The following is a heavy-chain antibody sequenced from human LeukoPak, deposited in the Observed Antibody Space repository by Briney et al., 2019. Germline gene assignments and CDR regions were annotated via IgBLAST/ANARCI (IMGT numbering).Heavy chain of an antibody. Sequence: GGSLRLSCAASGFTFSSYAMSWVRQAPGKGLEWVSGISGSGGSTLYADSVKGRFTISRDNSKKTVYLQMNSLRAEDTAVYYCAKDRVAHFFYWYFDLWGRGTLVTVSS. CDR3: AKDRVAHFFYWYFDL. CDR2: ISGSGGST. V-gene: IGHV3-23*01. CDR1: GFTFSSYA. D-gene: IGHD5-12*01. J-gene: IGHJ2*01.